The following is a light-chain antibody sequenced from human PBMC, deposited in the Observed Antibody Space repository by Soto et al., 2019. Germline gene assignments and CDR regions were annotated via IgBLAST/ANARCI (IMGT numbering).Light chain of an antibody. CDR3: LQDFNFPFT. CDR1: QDIRNH. V-gene: IGKV1-6*01. CDR2: AAS. Sequence: AIQMTQSPSSLSASVGDRVTITCRASQDIRNHLAWYQQKPGTAPKVLISAASSLQTGVPSRFSGSGSGTYFTLTISSLQPEDFATYYCLQDFNFPFTFGQGTKLEVK. J-gene: IGKJ2*01.